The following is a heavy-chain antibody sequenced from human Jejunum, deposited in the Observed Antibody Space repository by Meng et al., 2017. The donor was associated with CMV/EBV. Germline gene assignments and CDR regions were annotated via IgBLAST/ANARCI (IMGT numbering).Heavy chain of an antibody. Sequence: VSGGSISGDDYYWNGIRQPAGKGLEWIGRIYTSGSTNYNPSLKSRVTISLDTSKNQFSLTLISVTAADAAVYYCARRTDFRHYFDQWGQGALVTVSS. CDR1: GGSISGDDYY. V-gene: IGHV4-61*02. J-gene: IGHJ4*02. D-gene: IGHD2/OR15-2a*01. CDR2: IYTSGST. CDR3: ARRTDFRHYFDQ.